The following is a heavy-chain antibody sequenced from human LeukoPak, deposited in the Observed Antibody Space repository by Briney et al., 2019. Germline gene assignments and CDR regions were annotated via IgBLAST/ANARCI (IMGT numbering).Heavy chain of an antibody. CDR3: ATGNYYDSRGYYTFGY. D-gene: IGHD3-22*01. CDR2: INGDGSTT. J-gene: IGHJ1*01. Sequence: GGSLRLSCAASGFTFSKYWMNWVRQVPGKGLVWVSLINGDGSTTNYADFVKGRFTISRDNAKNTLSLQVNSLRAEDTAVYYYATGNYYDSRGYYTFGYWGQGTLVTVSS. CDR1: GFTFSKYW. V-gene: IGHV3-74*01.